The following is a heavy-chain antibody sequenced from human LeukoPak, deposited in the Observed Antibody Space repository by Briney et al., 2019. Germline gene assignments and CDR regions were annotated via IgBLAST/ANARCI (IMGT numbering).Heavy chain of an antibody. J-gene: IGHJ4*02. D-gene: IGHD1-26*01. V-gene: IGHV3-23*01. CDR2: ISGSGGST. CDR3: AKVAEGSGYSWEAESVEAAPHYFDY. Sequence: GGTLRLSCAASGFTFSSYGMSWVRQAPGKGLEWVSAISGSGGSTYYADSVKGRFTISRDNSKNTLYLQMNSLRAEDTAVYYCAKVAEGSGYSWEAESVEAAPHYFDYWGQGTLVTVSS. CDR1: GFTFSSYG.